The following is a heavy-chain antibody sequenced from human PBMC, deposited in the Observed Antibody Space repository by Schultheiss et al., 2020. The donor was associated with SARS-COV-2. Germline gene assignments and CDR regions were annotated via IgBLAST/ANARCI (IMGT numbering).Heavy chain of an antibody. D-gene: IGHD5-18*01. CDR1: GGSISSGGYY. Sequence: SQTLSLTCTVSGGSISSGGYYWSWIRQHPGKGLEWIGSIYYSGSTYYSPSLRSRVTISIDTSKSQFSLKLSSVTAADTAVYYCARRQLSGYIPYYYYGMDVWGQGTTVTVSS. CDR3: ARRQLSGYIPYYYYGMDV. CDR2: IYYSGST. J-gene: IGHJ6*02. V-gene: IGHV4-31*03.